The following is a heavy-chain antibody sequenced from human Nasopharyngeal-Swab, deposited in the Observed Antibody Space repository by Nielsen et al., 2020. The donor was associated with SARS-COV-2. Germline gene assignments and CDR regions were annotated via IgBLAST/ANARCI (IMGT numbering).Heavy chain of an antibody. CDR2: ISGSSSHT. CDR3: ARTSYYGSGSLDY. V-gene: IGHV3-11*03. J-gene: IGHJ4*02. CDR1: GFTFGDYA. Sequence: GGSLRLSCTASGFTFGDYAMSWIRHIPGKGLEWVSYISGSSSHTSYADSVKGRFTISRDNAKNSLYLEMTSLRADDTAVYYCARTSYYGSGSLDYWVQGTQVTVSS. D-gene: IGHD3-10*01.